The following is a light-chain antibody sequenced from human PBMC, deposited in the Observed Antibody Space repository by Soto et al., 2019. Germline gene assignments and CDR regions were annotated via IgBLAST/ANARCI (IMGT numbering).Light chain of an antibody. Sequence: QSALTQHASVSGSPGQSITISCTGTSSDVGGYNYVSWYQQHPGKAPKLVIYDVSNRPSGVSNRFSGSKSGNTASLTISGLQAEDEADYCCSSYTSSSTVVFGGGTKLTVL. CDR3: SSYTSSSTVV. CDR1: SSDVGGYNY. V-gene: IGLV2-14*01. J-gene: IGLJ2*01. CDR2: DVS.